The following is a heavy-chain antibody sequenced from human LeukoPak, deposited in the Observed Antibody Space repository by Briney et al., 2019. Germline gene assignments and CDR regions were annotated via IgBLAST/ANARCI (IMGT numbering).Heavy chain of an antibody. Sequence: GGSLRLSCAASGVTFSDYYVNWIRKAPGKGLEWVSYSSTTGHQTNYADSEKGRFTISRDHAKNSVYLQMNSLRAEDTAVYYCTRWACAGTSCYVLDSWGQGTPVTVSS. V-gene: IGHV3-11*06. CDR2: SSTTGHQT. CDR3: TRWACAGTSCYVLDS. CDR1: GVTFSDYY. D-gene: IGHD2-2*01. J-gene: IGHJ5*01.